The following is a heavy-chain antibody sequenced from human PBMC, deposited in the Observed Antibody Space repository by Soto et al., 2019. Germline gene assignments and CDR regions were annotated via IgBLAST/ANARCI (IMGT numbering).Heavy chain of an antibody. D-gene: IGHD1-26*01. V-gene: IGHV4-4*07. J-gene: IGHJ5*02. CDR1: GGSISNNY. CDR2: VNSLGTT. Sequence: XGTLDLTCNVSGGSISNNYWSGMRQPAGKGLEWIGRVNSLGTTNYNPSLKSRVTMSVDTSKKQLSLKLNSVTVADTAVYYCAGEGSGGSNWFDPWGRGTLVTVSS. CDR3: AGEGSGGSNWFDP.